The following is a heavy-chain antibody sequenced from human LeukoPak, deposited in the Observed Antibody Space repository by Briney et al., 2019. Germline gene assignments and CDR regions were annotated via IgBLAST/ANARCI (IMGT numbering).Heavy chain of an antibody. CDR3: ARDSLPYYYDSRYYYYGMDV. D-gene: IGHD3-22*01. CDR1: GGSISSGSYY. CDR2: IYTSGST. J-gene: IGHJ6*02. V-gene: IGHV4-61*02. Sequence: SQTLSLTCTVSGGSISSGSYYWSWIRQPAGKGLEWIGRIYTSGSTNYNPPLKSRVTISVDTSKNQFSLKLSSVTAADTAVYYCARDSLPYYYDSRYYYYGMDVWGQGTTVTVSS.